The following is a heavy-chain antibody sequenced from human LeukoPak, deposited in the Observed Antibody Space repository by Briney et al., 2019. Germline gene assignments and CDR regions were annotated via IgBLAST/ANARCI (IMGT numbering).Heavy chain of an antibody. J-gene: IGHJ4*02. CDR2: ISGSSEYI. CDR1: GFTLSSYN. Sequence: GGSLRLSCAASGFTLSSYNMNWVRQAPGKGLEWVSFISGSSEYIYYADSVKGRFTISRDNAKNSLYLQMNSLRAEDTAVYYCARGTPTTRDFDSWGQGTLVTVSS. CDR3: ARGTPTTRDFDS. V-gene: IGHV3-21*01. D-gene: IGHD4-11*01.